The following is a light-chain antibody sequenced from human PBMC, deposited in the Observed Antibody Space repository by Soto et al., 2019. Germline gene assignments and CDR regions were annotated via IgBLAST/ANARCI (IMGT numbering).Light chain of an antibody. J-gene: IGKJ4*01. V-gene: IGKV4-1*01. CDR1: QSVLYSSNNKDY. CDR2: WAS. CDR3: QQYYSTPLT. Sequence: DIVMTQSPDSLAVSLGERATINCKSSQSVLYSSNNKDYLAWYQQKPGQPPKLLIYWASTRESGVSERFSGSGSGTDLTLTISSLQAEDVAVYYCQQYYSTPLTFGGGTKLEIK.